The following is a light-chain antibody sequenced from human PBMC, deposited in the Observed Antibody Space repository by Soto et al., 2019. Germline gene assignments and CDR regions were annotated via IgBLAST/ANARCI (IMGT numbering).Light chain of an antibody. CDR3: ASYTSSSTVI. V-gene: IGLV2-14*03. J-gene: IGLJ7*01. CDR1: SSNVGAFNY. CDR2: DVN. Sequence: QSVLTQPASVSGSPGQSITISCTGTSSNVGAFNYVSWYQHLPGKAPNLIIFDVNNRPSAISSRFSGSKSANTASLTISGLRAEYEADYYCASYTSSSTVIFGGGTQLTVL.